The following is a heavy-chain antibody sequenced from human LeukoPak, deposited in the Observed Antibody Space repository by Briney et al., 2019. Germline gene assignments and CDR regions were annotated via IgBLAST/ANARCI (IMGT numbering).Heavy chain of an antibody. CDR2: IINSGGTI. Sequence: GGSLRPSCAASGFTFSIHGMNWVRQAPGKGLEWVSYIINSGGTIYYADSVQGRFTISGDNAKNSLYLLMNSLRDEDTAVYYCARVGRGVYGMDVWGQGTTVTVSS. J-gene: IGHJ6*02. D-gene: IGHD3-10*01. V-gene: IGHV3-48*02. CDR1: GFTFSIHG. CDR3: ARVGRGVYGMDV.